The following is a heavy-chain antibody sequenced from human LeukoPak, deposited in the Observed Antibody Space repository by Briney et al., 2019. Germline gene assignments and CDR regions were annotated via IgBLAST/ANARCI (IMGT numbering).Heavy chain of an antibody. Sequence: ASVKVSCKASGYTFTGYYMHWVRQAPGQGLEWMGVINRSGDNTAYAQKFQGRVTMTRDASTSTVYMELRSLRSEDTAVYYCARDSEENIGYSSSWLDYWGQGTLVTVSS. D-gene: IGHD6-13*01. CDR3: ARDSEENIGYSSSWLDY. V-gene: IGHV1-46*01. CDR2: INRSGDNT. CDR1: GYTFTGYY. J-gene: IGHJ4*02.